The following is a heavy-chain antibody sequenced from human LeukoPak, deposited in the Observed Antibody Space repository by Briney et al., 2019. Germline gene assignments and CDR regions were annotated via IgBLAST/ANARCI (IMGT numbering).Heavy chain of an antibody. D-gene: IGHD2-2*01. CDR1: GLTFSDYW. V-gene: IGHV3-7*01. CDR3: ARDPGFSSFDY. CDR2: INQDGSVK. Sequence: GGSLRLSCAVSGLTFSDYWVTWFRQTPGKGLEFVANINQDGSVKNYVGSVKGRFTISRDNAKNSLYLQMSSLRVDDTAIYYCARDPGFSSFDYWGQGALVTVSS. J-gene: IGHJ4*02.